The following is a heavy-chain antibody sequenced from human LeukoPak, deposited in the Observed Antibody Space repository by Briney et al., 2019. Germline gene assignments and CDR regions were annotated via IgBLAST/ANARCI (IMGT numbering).Heavy chain of an antibody. D-gene: IGHD5-18*01. J-gene: IGHJ2*01. CDR3: ARRGVDTAMVSYWYFDL. CDR2: IYPGDSDT. Sequence: GASLQISCQGPGSLFTSYWIGWVRQLPGKGLEWMGIIYPGDSDTRYSPSFQGRVTISADKSISTAYLQWSSLKASDTAMYYCARRGVDTAMVSYWYFDLSGRGTLVTASS. CDR1: GSLFTSYW. V-gene: IGHV5-51*01.